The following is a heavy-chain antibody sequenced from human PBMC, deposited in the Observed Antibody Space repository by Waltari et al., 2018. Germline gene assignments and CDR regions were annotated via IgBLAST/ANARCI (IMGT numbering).Heavy chain of an antibody. D-gene: IGHD3-9*01. CDR1: GVSITNSNYY. J-gene: IGHJ4*02. CDR2: ISYSGNT. Sequence: QLQLQESGPGLVKPSETLSLTCTVSGVSITNSNYYWGWIRQPPGKGLEWIGNISYSGNTYYNPALKRRVTISEDTSKNQFSLKLGSVTAADTAVYYCARLDPPAHFDYWGQGTLVTVSS. V-gene: IGHV4-39*01. CDR3: ARLDPPAHFDY.